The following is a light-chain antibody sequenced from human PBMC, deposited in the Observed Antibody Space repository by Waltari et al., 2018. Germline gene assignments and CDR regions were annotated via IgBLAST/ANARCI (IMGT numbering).Light chain of an antibody. Sequence: QSALTQPPSASGSPGQSVTISCTGTSSDVGGYDYVSWYQPHPDKAPKLMIYEVTKRPSVVPYRFSGSKSGNTASLTVSGLQAEDEADYYCSSYAGSNLWVFGGGTKLTVL. CDR3: SSYAGSNLWV. V-gene: IGLV2-8*01. J-gene: IGLJ3*02. CDR2: EVT. CDR1: SSDVGGYDY.